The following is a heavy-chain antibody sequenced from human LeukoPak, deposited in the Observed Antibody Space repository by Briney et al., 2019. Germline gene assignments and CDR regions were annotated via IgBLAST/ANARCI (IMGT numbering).Heavy chain of an antibody. Sequence: GGSLRLSCAASGFTFSSYAMSWIRQAPGKGLEWVSSISGSAISTYYADSVKGRFTISRDNSRNTLYLQMNSLRAEDTALFYCAKEDNNILTGYYNSFDSWGQGTLVTVSS. J-gene: IGHJ4*02. CDR2: ISGSAIST. CDR3: AKEDNNILTGYYNSFDS. V-gene: IGHV3-23*01. D-gene: IGHD3-9*01. CDR1: GFTFSSYA.